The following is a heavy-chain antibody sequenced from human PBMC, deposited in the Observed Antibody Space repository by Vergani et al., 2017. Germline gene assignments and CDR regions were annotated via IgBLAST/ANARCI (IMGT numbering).Heavy chain of an antibody. CDR3: ARGMRAADCIRALDDYFDY. J-gene: IGHJ4*02. CDR2: INSDGSST. CDR1: GFTFSSYW. Sequence: EVQLVESGGGFVQPGGSLRLSCAASGFTFSSYWMHWVRQAPGKGLVWVSRINSDGSSTSYADSVKGRFTISRDNSKNTLYLQMNSLRAEDTAVYYCARGMRAADCIRALDDYFDYWGQGTLVTVSS. D-gene: IGHD6-13*01. V-gene: IGHV3-74*01.